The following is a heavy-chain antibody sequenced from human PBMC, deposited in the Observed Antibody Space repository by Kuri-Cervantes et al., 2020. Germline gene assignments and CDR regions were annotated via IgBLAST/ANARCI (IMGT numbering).Heavy chain of an antibody. CDR2: ISWDGGST. CDR1: GFTFDDYA. J-gene: IGHJ4*02. V-gene: IGHV3-43D*04. D-gene: IGHD5-24*01. CDR3: ARVYRRDGYNLDY. Sequence: GGSLRLSCAASGFTFDDYAMHWVRQAPGKGLEWVSLISWDGGSTYYADSVKGRFTISRDNSKNSLYLQMNSLRVEDTAVYYCARVYRRDGYNLDYWGQGTLVTVSS.